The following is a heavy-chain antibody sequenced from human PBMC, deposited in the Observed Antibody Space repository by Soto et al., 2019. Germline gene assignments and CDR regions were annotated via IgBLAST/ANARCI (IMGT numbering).Heavy chain of an antibody. CDR3: AREWATSSGYPFDP. CDR1: GGSFNSYS. J-gene: IGHJ5*02. D-gene: IGHD3-22*01. CDR2: IIPIFGTP. Sequence: QEQLVQSGAEVKKPGSSVKVSCKTSGGSFNSYSMSWVRQAPGQGLEWMGNIIPIFGTPTYAQTFQGRVTISADISTSTVYMELNSLTFEDTAVYYCAREWATSSGYPFDPWGPGTLVAVSS. V-gene: IGHV1-69*06.